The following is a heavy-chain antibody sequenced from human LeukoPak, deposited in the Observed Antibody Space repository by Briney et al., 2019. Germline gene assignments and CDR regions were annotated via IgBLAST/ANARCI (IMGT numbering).Heavy chain of an antibody. D-gene: IGHD6-6*01. CDR1: GGSFSGYY. Sequence: SETLSLTCAVYGGSFSGYYWSWIRQPPGKELEWIGEINHSGSTNYNPSLKSRVTISVDTSKNQFSLKLSSVTAADTAVYYCARGSVAAPFDYWGQGTLVTVSS. CDR3: ARGSVAAPFDY. V-gene: IGHV4-34*01. CDR2: INHSGST. J-gene: IGHJ4*02.